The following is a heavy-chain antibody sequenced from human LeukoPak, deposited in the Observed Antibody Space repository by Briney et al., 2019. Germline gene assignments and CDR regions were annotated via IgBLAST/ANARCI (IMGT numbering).Heavy chain of an antibody. CDR3: ARELY. CDR2: ISYDGSNK. J-gene: IGHJ4*02. V-gene: IGHV3-30-3*01. CDR1: GFTFSSYA. Sequence: GRSLRLSCAASGFTFSSYAMHWVRQAPGKGLEWVAVISYDGSNKYYADSVKGRFTISRDNSKNTLYLQMNSLRAEDTAVYYCARELYWGQGSLVTVSS.